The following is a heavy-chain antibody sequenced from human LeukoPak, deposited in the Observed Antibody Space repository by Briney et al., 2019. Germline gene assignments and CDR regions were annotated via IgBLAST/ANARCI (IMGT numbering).Heavy chain of an antibody. V-gene: IGHV3-48*04. D-gene: IGHD3-3*01. CDR3: ARDNDFWSGYDDAFDI. Sequence: PGGSLRLSCAASGFTFSSYSMNWVRQAPGKGLEWVSYISSSSSTIYYADSVKGRFTISRDNAKNSLYLQMNSLRAEDTAVYYCARDNDFWSGYDDAFDIWGQGTMVTVSS. CDR1: GFTFSSYS. CDR2: ISSSSSTI. J-gene: IGHJ3*02.